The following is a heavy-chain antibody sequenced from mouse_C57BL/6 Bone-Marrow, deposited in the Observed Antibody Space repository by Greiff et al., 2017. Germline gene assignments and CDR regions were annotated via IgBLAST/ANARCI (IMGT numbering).Heavy chain of an antibody. CDR1: GYTFTSYW. D-gene: IGHD1-1*02. V-gene: IGHV1-50*01. CDR3: AREGGLHYYAMDY. CDR2: IDLSDSYT. Sequence: QVQLQQPGAELVKPGASVKLSCKASGYTFTSYWMQWVKQRPGQGLEWIGEIDLSDSYTNYNQKFKGKATLTVDTSSSTAYMQLSSLTSEDSAVYYCAREGGLHYYAMDYWGQGTSVTVSS. J-gene: IGHJ4*01.